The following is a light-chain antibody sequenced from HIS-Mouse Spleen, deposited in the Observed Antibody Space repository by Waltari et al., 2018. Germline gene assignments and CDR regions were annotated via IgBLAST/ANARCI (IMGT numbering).Light chain of an antibody. CDR3: QSADSSGTYSVV. Sequence: SYELTQPPSVSVSPGQTDRITCSGDALPKQYAYWYHQKPGQAPVLVIYKDSERPSGIPERFSGSSSGTTVTLTISGVQAEDEADYYCQSADSSGTYSVVFGGGTKLTVL. V-gene: IGLV3-25*03. CDR2: KDS. J-gene: IGLJ2*01. CDR1: ALPKQY.